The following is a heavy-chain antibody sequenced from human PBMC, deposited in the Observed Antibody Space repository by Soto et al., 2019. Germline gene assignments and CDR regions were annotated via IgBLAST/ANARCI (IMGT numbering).Heavy chain of an antibody. CDR2: ISGSGGST. J-gene: IGHJ4*02. CDR1: GFTFRSYD. CDR3: AKEVEGVRAVNTPSDF. Sequence: GGSLRLSCAASGFTFRSYDVRWVRQATGKGLEWVSAISGSGGSTYYADSVKGRFNISRDNSKNTLYLQMNSLRAEDTAVYYCAKEVEGVRAVNTPSDFWGQGTLDTVSS. V-gene: IGHV3-23*01. D-gene: IGHD2-15*01.